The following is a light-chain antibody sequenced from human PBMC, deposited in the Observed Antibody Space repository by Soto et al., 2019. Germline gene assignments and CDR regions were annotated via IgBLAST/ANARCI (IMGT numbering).Light chain of an antibody. J-gene: IGKJ4*01. CDR1: HIVSINY. CDR2: GAS. V-gene: IGKV3-20*01. Sequence: ETVLTRSPGTLSLSPGERATLSCRASHIVSINYLAWYQQKPGQAPRLLIYGASSRATGIPDRFSGSGSGTDFTLTISRLEPEDYAVYYCQQYGNSPLTFGGGTKVDIK. CDR3: QQYGNSPLT.